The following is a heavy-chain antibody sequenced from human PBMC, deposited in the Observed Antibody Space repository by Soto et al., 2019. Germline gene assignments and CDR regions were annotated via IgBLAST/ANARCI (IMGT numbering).Heavy chain of an antibody. V-gene: IGHV1-69*13. Sequence: SVKVSCKASGGTFSSYAISWVRQAPGQGLEWMGGIIPIFGTANYAQKFQGRVTIAADESTSTAYMELSSLRSEDTAVYYCARDHSEYYYDSSGYSVDNYFDYWGQGTLVTVSS. CDR1: GGTFSSYA. CDR3: ARDHSEYYYDSSGYSVDNYFDY. D-gene: IGHD3-22*01. CDR2: IIPIFGTA. J-gene: IGHJ4*02.